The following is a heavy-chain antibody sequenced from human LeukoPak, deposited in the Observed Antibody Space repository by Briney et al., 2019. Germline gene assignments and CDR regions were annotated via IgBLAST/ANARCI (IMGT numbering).Heavy chain of an antibody. CDR1: GYTFTGYY. CDR2: INPNSGGT. V-gene: IGHV1-2*02. D-gene: IGHD6-13*01. Sequence: ASVKVSCKASGYTFTGYYMHWVRQAPGQGLEWMGWINPNSGGTNYAQKFQGRVTMTRDTSISTAYMELSRLRSDDTAVYYCARDHMAAAGTDLVYCYYYMDVWGKGTTVTISS. CDR3: ARDHMAAAGTDLVYCYYYMDV. J-gene: IGHJ6*03.